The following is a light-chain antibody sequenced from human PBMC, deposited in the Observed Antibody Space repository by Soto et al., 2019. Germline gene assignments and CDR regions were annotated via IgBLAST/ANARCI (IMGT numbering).Light chain of an antibody. V-gene: IGKV3-15*01. Sequence: EVVMTQSPDTLSVSPGERATLSCRASHSVSSNLAWYQQKLGQAPRLLIYDASTRATGIPARFSGSGSGTEFTLTISSLQPEDFAVYYCQQYNNWPPLTFGGGTKVDIK. CDR3: QQYNNWPPLT. CDR1: HSVSSN. J-gene: IGKJ4*01. CDR2: DAS.